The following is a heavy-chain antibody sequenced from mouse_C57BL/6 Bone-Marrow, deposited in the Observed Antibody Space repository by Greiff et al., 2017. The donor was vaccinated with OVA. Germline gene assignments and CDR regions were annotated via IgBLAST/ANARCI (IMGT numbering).Heavy chain of an antibody. CDR1: GFSLSTFGMG. CDR3: ARGPDFDC. CDR2: IWWDDDK. J-gene: IGHJ2*01. Sequence: QVQLKESGPGILQPSQTLSLTCSFSGFSLSTFGMGVGWIRHPSGKGLESLAHIWWDDDKYYNPALKSRLSIYKDTSKNQVLRKIANVDTADTATYYCARGPDFDCWGQGTTLTVSS. V-gene: IGHV8-8*01.